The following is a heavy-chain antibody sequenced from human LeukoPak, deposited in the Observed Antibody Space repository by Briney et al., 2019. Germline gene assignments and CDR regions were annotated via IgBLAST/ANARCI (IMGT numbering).Heavy chain of an antibody. Sequence: GGSLRLSCAASGFTFSSYSMNWVRQAPGKGLEWVSAIGGSGGSSYYADSVKGRVTISRDNSKNTLYLQMNSLRAEDTAVYYCARKAGYYYGSGDYWGQGTLVTVSS. CDR2: IGGSGGSS. V-gene: IGHV3-23*01. D-gene: IGHD3-10*01. CDR1: GFTFSSYS. CDR3: ARKAGYYYGSGDY. J-gene: IGHJ4*02.